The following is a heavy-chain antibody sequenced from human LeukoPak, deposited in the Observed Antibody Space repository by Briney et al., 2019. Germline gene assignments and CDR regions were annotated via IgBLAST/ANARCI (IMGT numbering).Heavy chain of an antibody. V-gene: IGHV3-30*18. CDR3: AKDGDYYGSGSYTAFDY. J-gene: IGHJ4*02. CDR2: ISYDGSIK. Sequence: PGRSLRLSCAASGFTFSSYGIHWVRQAPGKGLEWVAFISYDGSIKYYADSVKGRFTISRDNSKNTLCLQMNSLRAEDTAVYYCAKDGDYYGSGSYTAFDYWGQGTLVTVSS. D-gene: IGHD3-10*01. CDR1: GFTFSSYG.